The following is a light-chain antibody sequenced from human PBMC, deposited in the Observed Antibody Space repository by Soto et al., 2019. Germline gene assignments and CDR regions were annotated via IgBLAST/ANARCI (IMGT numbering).Light chain of an antibody. V-gene: IGKV3-20*01. J-gene: IGKJ1*01. CDR2: GAS. CDR1: QSVSNSY. CDR3: QQYGSSGT. Sequence: EIVLTQSPATLSLSPGERATLSCRASQSVSNSYLAWYQQKPGQAPRLLIYGASNRATGIPDRFSGSGSGTDFTLTISRLEPEDFAVYYCQQYGSSGTFGQGTKVDIK.